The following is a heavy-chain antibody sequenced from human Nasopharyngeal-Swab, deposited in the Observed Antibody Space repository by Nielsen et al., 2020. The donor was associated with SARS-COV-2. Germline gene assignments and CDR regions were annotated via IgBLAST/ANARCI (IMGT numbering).Heavy chain of an antibody. CDR3: ARAGALDTTIEH. CDR1: GFTFSSYA. D-gene: IGHD3-3*01. CDR2: ISYDGSTT. Sequence: GESLKISCAASGFTFSSYAMYWVRQAPGKGLEWVASISYDGSTTYYADSVKGRLTISRDNSKTTLFLQMTRLRSEDTAVYYCARAGALDTTIEHWGQGNLVTVSS. J-gene: IGHJ1*01. V-gene: IGHV3-30*04.